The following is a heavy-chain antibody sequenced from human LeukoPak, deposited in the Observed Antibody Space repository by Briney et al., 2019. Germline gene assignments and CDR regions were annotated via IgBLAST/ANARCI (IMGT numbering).Heavy chain of an antibody. D-gene: IGHD3-10*01. J-gene: IGHJ3*02. CDR1: GYAFTSYG. Sequence: ASVKVSCKAAGYAFTSYGISWVRQAPGQGLEWMGWFSAYNGNTNYAPKLQGRVTMTTATSTSTAYMELRKLRSDDHAVYYCAKGVLLWFGDLFKPQDRGGAFDIWGQGTMVTVSS. CDR2: FSAYNGNT. CDR3: AKGVLLWFGDLFKPQDRGGAFDI. V-gene: IGHV1-18*01.